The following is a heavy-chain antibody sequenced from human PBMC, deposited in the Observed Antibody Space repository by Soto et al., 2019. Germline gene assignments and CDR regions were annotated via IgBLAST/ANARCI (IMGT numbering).Heavy chain of an antibody. Sequence: GGSLRLSCAASRFTFGNYGMHWVRQAPGKGLEWVALILYDGSNEYYADSVKGRFTISRDNSKNTLYLQMNSLRVEDTAVYYCARAEAVAGPYYFDYWGQGTLVTVSS. V-gene: IGHV3-30*03. CDR3: ARAEAVAGPYYFDY. D-gene: IGHD6-19*01. CDR2: ILYDGSNE. CDR1: RFTFGNYG. J-gene: IGHJ4*02.